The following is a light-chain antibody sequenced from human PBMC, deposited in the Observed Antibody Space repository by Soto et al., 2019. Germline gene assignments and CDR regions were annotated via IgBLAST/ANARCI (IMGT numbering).Light chain of an antibody. CDR2: DAS. CDR3: QQRSNWPLT. CDR1: QSVSSY. V-gene: IGKV3-11*01. J-gene: IGKJ4*01. Sequence: EIVLTQSPATLSLSPGERATLSCMASQSVSSYLAWYQQKPGQAPRLLIYDASNRATGIPARFSGSGSGTDFTLTSRSLEPEDFAVYYCQQRSNWPLTFGGGTKVEIK.